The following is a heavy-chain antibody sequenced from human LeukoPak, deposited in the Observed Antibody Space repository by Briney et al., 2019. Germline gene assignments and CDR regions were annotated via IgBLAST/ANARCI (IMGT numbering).Heavy chain of an antibody. CDR1: GYSFTGYY. CDR2: INPTGTGT. D-gene: IGHD6-13*01. CDR3: ARGIVAVGNIDY. V-gene: IGHV1-46*01. Sequence: ASVKVSCKASGYSFTGYYIHWVRQAPGQGLEWIGLINPTGTGTLYAQKFQGRVTMTRDMSTSTDYMELSSLRSEDTAVYYCARGIVAVGNIDYWGQGTLVTVSS. J-gene: IGHJ4*02.